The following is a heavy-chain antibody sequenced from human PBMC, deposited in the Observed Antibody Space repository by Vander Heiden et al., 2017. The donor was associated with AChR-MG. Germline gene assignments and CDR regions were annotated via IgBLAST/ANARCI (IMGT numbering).Heavy chain of an antibody. J-gene: IGHJ6*02. V-gene: IGHV1-8*01. CDR3: ARGSLADSGSYDYYYGLDV. Sequence: QVQLVQSGAEVKKPGAPVKVSCKASGYTFPSYAIHWLRQATGQGLQWVGWMNPNSGNTAYAQKFQGGVTMTRNTSMTTAYMELSSLRSEDTAVYYCARGSLADSGSYDYYYGLDVWGQGTTVTVSS. D-gene: IGHD1-26*01. CDR2: MNPNSGNT. CDR1: GYTFPSYA.